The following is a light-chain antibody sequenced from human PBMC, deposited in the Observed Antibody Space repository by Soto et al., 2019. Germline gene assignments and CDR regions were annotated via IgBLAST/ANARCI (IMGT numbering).Light chain of an antibody. CDR2: EDS. V-gene: IGLV2-23*01. CDR1: NNDVGRYNL. J-gene: IGLJ3*02. Sequence: QSVLTQPPSASGTPGQRVTISCTGTNNDVGRYNLVSWYQQHPGQAPKLMIFEDSKRPSGVSDRLSGSKSGNTASLTISGLQAEDEADYYCCSYAANSIWVFGGGTKLTVL. CDR3: CSYAANSIWV.